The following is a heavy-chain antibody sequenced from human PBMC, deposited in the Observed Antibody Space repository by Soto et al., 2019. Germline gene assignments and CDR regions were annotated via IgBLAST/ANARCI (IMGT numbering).Heavy chain of an antibody. CDR1: GFTFSSDA. CDR3: AGVYAAITPGDY. V-gene: IGHV3-30-3*01. J-gene: IGHJ4*02. D-gene: IGHD2-8*01. Sequence: QVQLVESGGGVVQPGRSLRLSCAASGFTFSSDAMHWVRQALGKGLEWVAVISYDGSKKYYAHAVKGRFTISRDNSKNTLYLQMNSLRAEDTAVYYCAGVYAAITPGDYWGQGTPVTNSS. CDR2: ISYDGSKK.